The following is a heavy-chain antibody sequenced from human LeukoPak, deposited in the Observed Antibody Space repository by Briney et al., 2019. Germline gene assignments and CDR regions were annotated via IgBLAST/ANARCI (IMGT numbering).Heavy chain of an antibody. Sequence: ASVKVSCKASGYTFTSYAMHWVRQAPGQRLEWMGWVNAGNGNTKYSQNFLGRVTITRDTSASTAYMELSSLRSEDTAVYYCARGLSGYDIDYWGQGTLVTVSS. J-gene: IGHJ4*02. V-gene: IGHV1-3*01. CDR3: ARGLSGYDIDY. CDR1: GYTFTSYA. D-gene: IGHD5-12*01. CDR2: VNAGNGNT.